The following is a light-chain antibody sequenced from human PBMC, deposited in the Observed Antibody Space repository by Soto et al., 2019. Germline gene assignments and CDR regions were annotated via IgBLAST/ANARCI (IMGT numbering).Light chain of an antibody. CDR1: SSNIGDNS. V-gene: IGLV1-44*01. CDR3: ATWDGSLSGWV. Sequence: QSVLTQPPSVSATPGQTVAISCSGSSSNIGDNSVNWYQQLPGTAPKLVMYSSNKRPSGVPDRFSGSKSGTAASLAISGLQSEDEAEYYCATWDGSLSGWVFGGGTKVTVL. CDR2: SSN. J-gene: IGLJ3*02.